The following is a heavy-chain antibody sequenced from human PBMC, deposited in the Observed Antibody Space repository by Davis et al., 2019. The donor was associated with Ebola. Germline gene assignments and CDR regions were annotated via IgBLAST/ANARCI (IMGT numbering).Heavy chain of an antibody. Sequence: PGGSLRLSCAASGFTVSTNYMSWVRQAPGKGLEWVSVIYRDGSTYYADSVKGRFTISRDNSKNMLYLQMNSLGAEDTAVYYCARQPLWFGQNYFEYWGRGTLVTVSS. J-gene: IGHJ4*02. D-gene: IGHD3-10*01. CDR1: GFTVSTNY. CDR2: IYRDGST. V-gene: IGHV3-53*01. CDR3: ARQPLWFGQNYFEY.